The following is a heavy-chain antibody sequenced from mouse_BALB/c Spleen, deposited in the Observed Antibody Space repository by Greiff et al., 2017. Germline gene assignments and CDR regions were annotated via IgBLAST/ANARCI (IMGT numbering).Heavy chain of an antibody. CDR2: ISNGGGST. CDR1: GFTFSSYT. Sequence: EVQVVESGGGLVQPGGSLKLSCAASGFTFSSYTMSWVRQTPEKRLEWVAYISNGGGSTYYPDTVKGRFTISRDNAKNTLYLQMSSLKSEDTAMYYCARLITTYYFDYWGQGTTLTVSS. J-gene: IGHJ2*01. CDR3: ARLITTYYFDY. V-gene: IGHV5-12-2*01. D-gene: IGHD1-1*01.